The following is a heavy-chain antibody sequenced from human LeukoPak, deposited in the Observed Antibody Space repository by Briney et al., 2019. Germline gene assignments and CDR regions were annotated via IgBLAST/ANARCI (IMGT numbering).Heavy chain of an antibody. V-gene: IGHV3-23*01. J-gene: IGHJ4*02. CDR1: GFTFSSHA. CDR3: AKDPYGTRYFDY. Sequence: GGSLRLSCAASGFTFSSHALSWVRQAPGKGLEWVSSLSGSGYNTYYADSVKGRFTISRDNSKNTVYLQMNSPRAEDTAVHYCAKDPYGTRYFDYWGQGTLVTVSS. D-gene: IGHD2-2*01. CDR2: LSGSGYNT.